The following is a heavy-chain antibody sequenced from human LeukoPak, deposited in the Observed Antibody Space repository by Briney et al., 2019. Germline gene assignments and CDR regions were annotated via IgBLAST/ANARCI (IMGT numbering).Heavy chain of an antibody. V-gene: IGHV3-33*08. CDR2: IWYDGSNK. Sequence: GGSLRLSCAASGFTFSDYYMSWIRQAPGKGLEWVAVIWYDGSNKYYADSVKGRFTISRDNSKNTLYLQMNSLRAENTAVYYCARDLYYDSSGPLGYWGQGTLVTVSS. D-gene: IGHD3-22*01. J-gene: IGHJ4*02. CDR3: ARDLYYDSSGPLGY. CDR1: GFTFSDYY.